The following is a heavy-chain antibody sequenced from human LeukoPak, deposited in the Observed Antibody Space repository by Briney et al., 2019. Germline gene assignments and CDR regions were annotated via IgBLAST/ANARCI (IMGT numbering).Heavy chain of an antibody. CDR3: ASGFRGQLGYFDY. CDR2: IHYSGST. D-gene: IGHD1-1*01. CDR1: GFTFSDYY. Sequence: GSLRLSCAASGFTFSDYYMSWIRQPPGKGLEWIGYIHYSGSTNYNPSLKSRVTISVDTSKNQFSLRLSSVTAADTALYYCASGFRGQLGYFDYWGQGTLVTVSS. J-gene: IGHJ4*02. V-gene: IGHV4-59*01.